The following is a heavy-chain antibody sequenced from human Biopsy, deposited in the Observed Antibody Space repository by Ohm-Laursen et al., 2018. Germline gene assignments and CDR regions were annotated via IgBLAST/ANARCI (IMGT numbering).Heavy chain of an antibody. D-gene: IGHD3-3*01. J-gene: IGHJ4*02. Sequence: GSLRLSCAASGFTFSSYPINWVRQAPGKGLEWVSSITRDGFYMFYADSVKGRFTISRDYAKNLVSLEMNSLRVEDTAVYYCARGGTDFHGTDSWGQGTLVSFSS. CDR3: ARGGTDFHGTDS. CDR1: GFTFSSYP. V-gene: IGHV3-21*06. CDR2: ITRDGFYM.